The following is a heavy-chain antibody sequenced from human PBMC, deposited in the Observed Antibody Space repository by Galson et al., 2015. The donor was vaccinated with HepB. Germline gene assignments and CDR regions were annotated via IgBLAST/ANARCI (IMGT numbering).Heavy chain of an antibody. CDR3: ARDKGSNWRYFDY. CDR1: GYTFTSYN. D-gene: IGHD6-13*01. CDR2: INPSGGST. Sequence: SVKVSCKASGYTFTSYNINWVRQAPGQGLEWMGIINPSGGSTSYAQKFQGRITMTRDTSTSTVYMELSSLRSEDTAVYYCARDKGSNWRYFDYWGQGTLVTVSS. V-gene: IGHV1-46*01. J-gene: IGHJ4*02.